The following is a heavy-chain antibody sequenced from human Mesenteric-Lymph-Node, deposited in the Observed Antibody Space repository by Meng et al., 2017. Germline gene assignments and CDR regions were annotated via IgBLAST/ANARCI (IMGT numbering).Heavy chain of an antibody. J-gene: IGHJ4*02. CDR3: ARAGRDCSGGSCYGQGLNY. Sequence: ASVKVSCKASGYTFTSYYMHWVRQAPGQGLEWMGIINPSGGSTSYAQKFQGRVTMTRDTSTSTAYMELSSLRSEDTAVYYCARAGRDCSGGSCYGQGLNYWGQGTLVTVSS. V-gene: IGHV1-46*01. CDR1: GYTFTSYY. CDR2: INPSGGST. D-gene: IGHD2-15*01.